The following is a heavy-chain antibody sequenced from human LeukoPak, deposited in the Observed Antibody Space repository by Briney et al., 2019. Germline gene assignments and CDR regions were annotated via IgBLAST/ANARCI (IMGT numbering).Heavy chain of an antibody. CDR2: ISYCECSP. V-gene: IGHV3-23*01. CDR3: TKWPYDSSGYAFDI. D-gene: IGHD3-22*01. J-gene: IGHJ3*02. Sequence: GGSLRLSCAASGFTFSSYARGWVRQAPGKGLEWVSTISYCECSPYCADCEKGRYTLSRDHYKNTLYPKVHSLRAEDTAVYYCTKWPYDSSGYAFDIWAQGPMVTV. CDR1: GFTFSSYA.